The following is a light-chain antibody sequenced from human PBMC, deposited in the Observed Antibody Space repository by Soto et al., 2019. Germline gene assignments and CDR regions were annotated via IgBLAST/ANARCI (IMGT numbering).Light chain of an antibody. CDR3: QQRTT. V-gene: IGKV3-11*01. CDR2: DAS. J-gene: IGKJ1*01. Sequence: EIVLTQSPATLSLSPGERATVSCRASQSVSSYLACYQQKPGQAPRLLIYDASNRATGIPARFSGSGSGTDFTLTISSLEPEDFAVYYCQQRTTFGQGTKVDI. CDR1: QSVSSY.